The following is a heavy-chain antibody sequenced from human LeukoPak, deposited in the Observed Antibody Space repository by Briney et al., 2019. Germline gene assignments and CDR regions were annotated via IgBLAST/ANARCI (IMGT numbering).Heavy chain of an antibody. J-gene: IGHJ4*02. Sequence: PGGSLRLSCAASGFTFSSYGMHWVRQAPGKGLEWVAFIRYDGSNKYYADSVKGRFTISRDNSKNTLYLQMNSLRAEDTAVYYCAKDHYGSGSLSYWGQGTLVTVSS. CDR3: AKDHYGSGSLSY. D-gene: IGHD3-10*01. CDR2: IRYDGSNK. CDR1: GFTFSSYG. V-gene: IGHV3-30*02.